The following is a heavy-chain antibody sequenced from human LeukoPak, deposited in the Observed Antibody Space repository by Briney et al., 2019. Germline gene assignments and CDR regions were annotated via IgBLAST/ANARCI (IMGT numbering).Heavy chain of an antibody. D-gene: IGHD5-18*01. CDR3: ARERAERVDTAIPGVASYYYYYMDV. CDR1: SGYISTSSYY. CDR2: IFYSGST. V-gene: IGHV4-39*07. J-gene: IGHJ6*03. Sequence: PSETPSLTCTVSSGYISTSSYYWGWVRQPPGKGLEWIGNIFYSGSTYYSPSLKSQVTISLDTSRNQFSLKLNSVTAADTAVYYCARERAERVDTAIPGVASYYYYYMDVWGKGTTVTISS.